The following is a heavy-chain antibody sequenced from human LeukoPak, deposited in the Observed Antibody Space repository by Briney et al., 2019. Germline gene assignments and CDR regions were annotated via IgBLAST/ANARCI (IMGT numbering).Heavy chain of an antibody. V-gene: IGHV3-49*04. CDR2: IRSKAYGGTT. D-gene: IGHD3-10*01. CDR1: GFTFGDYA. J-gene: IGHJ4*02. CDR3: TTDPRLLWFGESARDY. Sequence: PGGSLRLSCTASGFTFGDYAMSWVRQAPGKGLEWVGFIRSKAYGGTTEYAASVKGRFTISRDDSKSIAYLQMNSLKTEDTAVYYCTTDPRLLWFGESARDYWGQGTLVTVSS.